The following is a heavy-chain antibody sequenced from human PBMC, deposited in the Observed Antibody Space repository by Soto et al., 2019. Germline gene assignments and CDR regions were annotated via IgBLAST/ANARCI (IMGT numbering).Heavy chain of an antibody. J-gene: IGHJ6*02. CDR2: ISSSSSYI. CDR3: ARDRMEYSSSEAEPDGMDV. CDR1: GFTFSSYS. D-gene: IGHD6-6*01. V-gene: IGHV3-21*01. Sequence: PGGSLRLSCAASGFTFSSYSMNWVRQAQGKGLEWVSSISSSSSYIYYADSVKGRFTISRDNAKNSLYLQMNSLRAEDTAVYYCARDRMEYSSSEAEPDGMDVWGQGTTVTVSS.